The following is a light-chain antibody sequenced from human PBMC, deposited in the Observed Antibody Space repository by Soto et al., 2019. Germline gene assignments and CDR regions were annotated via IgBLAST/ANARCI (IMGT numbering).Light chain of an antibody. J-gene: IGLJ2*01. CDR3: FSFRTSTTMI. CDR2: DVN. CDR1: SSDIGAYNL. V-gene: IGLV2-14*03. Sequence: QSALTQPASVSGSPGQSITISCTGTSSDIGAYNLVSWYQQHPGKAPNLMLYDVNIRPSGVSDRFSGSKSGNTASLTISGLQAEDEADYYCFSFRTSTTMIFGGGTQLTVL.